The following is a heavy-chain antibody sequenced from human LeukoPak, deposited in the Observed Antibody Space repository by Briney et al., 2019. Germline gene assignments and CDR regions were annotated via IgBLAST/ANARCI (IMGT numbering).Heavy chain of an antibody. CDR1: GYTFTSYD. CDR2: MNPNSGNT. J-gene: IGHJ4*02. CDR3: ARGAVAAAGNDY. V-gene: IGHV1-8*01. D-gene: IGHD6-13*01. Sequence: ASVKVSCKASGYTFTSYDINWVRQATGQGLEWMGWMNPNSGNTGYAQKFQGRVTMTRNTSISTAYMELSSLRSEDTAVYYCARGAVAAAGNDYWGQGTLVTVSS.